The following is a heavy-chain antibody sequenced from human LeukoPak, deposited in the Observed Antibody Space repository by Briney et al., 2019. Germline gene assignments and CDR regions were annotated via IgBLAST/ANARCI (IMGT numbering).Heavy chain of an antibody. CDR3: ARDRPPYVDYDAFDV. Sequence: GGSLRLSCVASGFTVSSNSMSWVRQAPGKRLEWVSVIYSGGSTYYADPVKGRFTISRDNSENTLYLQMNNLRAEDTAVYYCARDRPPYVDYDAFDVWGQGTMVTVSS. J-gene: IGHJ3*01. CDR2: IYSGGST. CDR1: GFTVSSNS. V-gene: IGHV3-66*01. D-gene: IGHD4-17*01.